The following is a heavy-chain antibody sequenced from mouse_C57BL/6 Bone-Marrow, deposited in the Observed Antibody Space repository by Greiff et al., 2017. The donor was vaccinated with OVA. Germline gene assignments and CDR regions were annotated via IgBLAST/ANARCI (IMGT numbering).Heavy chain of an antibody. J-gene: IGHJ4*01. CDR2: IYPGDGDT. V-gene: IGHV1-82*01. Sequence: QVQLKQSGPELVKPGASVKISCKASGYAFSSSWMNWVKQRPGKGLEWIGRIYPGDGDTNYNGKFKGKATLTADKSSSTAYMQLSSLTSEDSAVYFCARRDYSKGGYAMDYWGQGTSVTVSS. CDR3: ARRDYSKGGYAMDY. CDR1: GYAFSSSW. D-gene: IGHD2-5*01.